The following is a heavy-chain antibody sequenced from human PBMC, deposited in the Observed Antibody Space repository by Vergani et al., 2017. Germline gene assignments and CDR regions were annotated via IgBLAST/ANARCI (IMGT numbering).Heavy chain of an antibody. CDR3: ARGNYYGSGTYVDP. J-gene: IGHJ5*02. V-gene: IGHV3-66*02. CDR2: IYSGNET. CDR1: GSTVSGNY. Sequence: ELQLVESGGGLVQPGGPLRLSCAASGSTVSGNYMPWVRQAPGKGLEWVSHIYSGNETYYADAVKGRVTISRDTSKNTLHLQINNLRVEDTAVYYCARGNYYGSGTYVDPWGQGTLVTVSS. D-gene: IGHD3-10*01.